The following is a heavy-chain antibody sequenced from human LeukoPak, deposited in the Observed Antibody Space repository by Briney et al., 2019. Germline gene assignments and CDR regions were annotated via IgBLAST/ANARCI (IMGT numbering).Heavy chain of an antibody. V-gene: IGHV1-18*01. CDR3: ARDLSIAVAGTSDY. Sequence: ASVKVSCKASGYPFTNYGINWVRQAPGQGLEWMGWISGYSGDTKFAQNMQDRLTMTTDTSATTAYMELRSLRSDDTAVYYCARDLSIAVAGTSDYWGQGTLVTVSS. D-gene: IGHD6-19*01. CDR1: GYPFTNYG. J-gene: IGHJ4*02. CDR2: ISGYSGDT.